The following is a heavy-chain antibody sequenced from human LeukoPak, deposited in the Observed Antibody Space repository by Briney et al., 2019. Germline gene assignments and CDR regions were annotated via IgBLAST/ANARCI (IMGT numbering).Heavy chain of an antibody. CDR1: GGSISSGDSY. D-gene: IGHD3-22*01. CDR3: ARYYYYESGGYYYPNRGFDY. CDR2: IYSSGST. Sequence: SETLSLTCTVSGGSISSGDSYWSWIRQYPGKGLEWIGYIYSSGSTYYSPSLKSRVTISLDTSKNQFSLKLSSVTAADTAVYYCARYYYYESGGYYYPNRGFDYWGQGTLVTVSS. V-gene: IGHV4-31*03. J-gene: IGHJ4*02.